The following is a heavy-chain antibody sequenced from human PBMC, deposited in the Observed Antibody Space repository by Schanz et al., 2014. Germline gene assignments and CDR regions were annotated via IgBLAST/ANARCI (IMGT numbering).Heavy chain of an antibody. V-gene: IGHV3-23*04. Sequence: VQLVESGGGVVQPGGSLRLSCAASGFTFTTHSMTWVRQAPGKGLEWVSSISHSGGSKYYADSVKGRFTISRDNSENTLYLQMNSLRAEDTAVYYCAREQIMAAAGLVDYWGHGTLVTVSS. CDR1: GFTFTTHS. D-gene: IGHD6-13*01. CDR2: ISHSGGSK. J-gene: IGHJ4*01. CDR3: AREQIMAAAGLVDY.